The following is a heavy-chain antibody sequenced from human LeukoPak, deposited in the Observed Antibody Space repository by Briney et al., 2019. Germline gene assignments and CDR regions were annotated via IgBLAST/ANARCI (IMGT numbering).Heavy chain of an antibody. Sequence: GGCLRLSWAASGFTFSGSGMGWVSQASGSGLEWVGRIRSESNRYAPAYGKSVTGRCTISRDDSKSMSFLQMNGLKTEDTAVYYCTRHREILATDSYYHYFDVWGKGTTVTVSS. CDR3: TRHREILATDSYYHYFDV. CDR1: GFTFSGSG. V-gene: IGHV3-73*01. D-gene: IGHD5-12*01. CDR2: IRSESNRYAP. J-gene: IGHJ6*03.